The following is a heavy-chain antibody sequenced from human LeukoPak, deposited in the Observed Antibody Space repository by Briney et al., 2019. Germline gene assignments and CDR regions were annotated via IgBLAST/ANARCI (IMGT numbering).Heavy chain of an antibody. D-gene: IGHD2-21*01. Sequence: GGSLRLSCAASGFTFTSYAMNWVRQAPGKGLEWVSTISGSGSSTYYVDSVKGRFSISRDNSKNTLYLQMDSLRGEDTAVYYCAKDFRIGYSAHFDYWSQGALVTVSS. CDR3: AKDFRIGYSAHFDY. CDR2: ISGSGSST. V-gene: IGHV3-23*01. J-gene: IGHJ4*02. CDR1: GFTFTSYA.